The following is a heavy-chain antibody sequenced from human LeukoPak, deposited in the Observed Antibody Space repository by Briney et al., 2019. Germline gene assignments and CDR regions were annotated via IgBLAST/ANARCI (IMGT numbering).Heavy chain of an antibody. CDR1: GFTVSSNY. D-gene: IGHD2-21*02. CDR2: IYSGGST. CDR3: AREYCGGDCYSEYFQH. Sequence: SGGSLRLSCAASGFTVSSNYMSWIRQAPGKGLEWVSVIYSGGSTYYADSVKGRFTISRDNSKNTLYLQMNSLRAEDTAVYYCAREYCGGDCYSEYFQHWGQGTVVTVSS. J-gene: IGHJ1*01. V-gene: IGHV3-66*01.